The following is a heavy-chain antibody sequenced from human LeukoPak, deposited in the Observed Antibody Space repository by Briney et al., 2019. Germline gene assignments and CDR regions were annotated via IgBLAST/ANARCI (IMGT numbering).Heavy chain of an antibody. D-gene: IGHD2/OR15-2a*01. Sequence: PSETLSLTCTVSGGSISSYYWSWIRQPPGKGLEWIAYISDIGSINYNPSLKGRVTISLDTSKNQFSLKLSSVTAADTAVYYCAGHHPRNTVDFWGQGTLVTVSP. CDR2: ISDIGSI. CDR1: GGSISSYY. J-gene: IGHJ4*02. V-gene: IGHV4-59*08. CDR3: AGHHPRNTVDF.